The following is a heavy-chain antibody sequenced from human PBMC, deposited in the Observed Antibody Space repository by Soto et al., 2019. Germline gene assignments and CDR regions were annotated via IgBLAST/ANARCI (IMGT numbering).Heavy chain of an antibody. V-gene: IGHV3-30-3*01. D-gene: IGHD2-2*01. Sequence: VGSLRLSCAASGFTFSSYAMHWVRQAPGKGLEWVAGISYDGSNKYYADSVKGRFTISRDNSKNTLYLQMNSLRAEDTAVYYYACDKAVYCSTTSCLHSYYYYGMDVWGQGTTVTVSS. CDR2: ISYDGSNK. J-gene: IGHJ6*02. CDR1: GFTFSSYA. CDR3: ACDKAVYCSTTSCLHSYYYYGMDV.